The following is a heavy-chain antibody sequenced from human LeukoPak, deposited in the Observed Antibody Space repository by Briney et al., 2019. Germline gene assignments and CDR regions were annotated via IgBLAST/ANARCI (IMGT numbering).Heavy chain of an antibody. CDR2: IKQDGSEK. CDR3: ARSQQWLVPSLTDY. CDR1: GFTFSSYW. J-gene: IGHJ4*02. D-gene: IGHD6-19*01. Sequence: PGGSLRLSCAASGFTFSSYWMSWVRQAPGKGLEWVANIKQDGSEKYYVDSVKGRFTISRDNAKNSLYLQMNSLRAEDTAVYYCARSQQWLVPSLTDYWGQGTLVTVSS. V-gene: IGHV3-7*01.